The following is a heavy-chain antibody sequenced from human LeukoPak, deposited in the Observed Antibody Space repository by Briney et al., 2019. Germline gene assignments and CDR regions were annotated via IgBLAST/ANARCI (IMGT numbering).Heavy chain of an antibody. CDR3: ARPDYDSSGYADY. V-gene: IGHV3-33*01. Sequence: GGSLRLSCAASGFTFSSYGMHWVRQAPGKGLEWVAVIWVDGSNKYYADSVKGRFTISRDNSKNTLYLQMNSLRAEDTAVYYCARPDYDSSGYADYWGQGTLVTVSS. CDR1: GFTFSSYG. CDR2: IWVDGSNK. D-gene: IGHD3-22*01. J-gene: IGHJ4*02.